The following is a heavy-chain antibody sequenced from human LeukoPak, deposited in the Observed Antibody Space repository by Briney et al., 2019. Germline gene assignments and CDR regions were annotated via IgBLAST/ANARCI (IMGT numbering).Heavy chain of an antibody. CDR1: GFTFSDSY. Sequence: GGSLRLPCAASGFTFSDSYMTWVRQAPGKGVEWVAYISGNGHDINYSDSVKGRFTISRDNAKNSLYLQMNSLRAEDTAVYYCARDANGYCSSTSCQPGAMDVWGKGTTVTISS. V-gene: IGHV3-11*04. J-gene: IGHJ6*03. CDR3: ARDANGYCSSTSCQPGAMDV. CDR2: ISGNGHDI. D-gene: IGHD2-2*01.